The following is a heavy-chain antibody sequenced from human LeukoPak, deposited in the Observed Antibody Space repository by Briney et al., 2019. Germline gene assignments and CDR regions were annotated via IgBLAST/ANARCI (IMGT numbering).Heavy chain of an antibody. J-gene: IGHJ4*02. Sequence: GGSLRLSCAASGFTFSSYAMSWVRQAPGKGLEWVSAISGSGGSTYYADPVKGRFTISRDNSKNTLYLQMNSLRAEDTAVYYCANVLRRGPGYWGQGTLVTVSS. V-gene: IGHV3-23*01. CDR3: ANVLRRGPGY. D-gene: IGHD2/OR15-2a*01. CDR1: GFTFSSYA. CDR2: ISGSGGST.